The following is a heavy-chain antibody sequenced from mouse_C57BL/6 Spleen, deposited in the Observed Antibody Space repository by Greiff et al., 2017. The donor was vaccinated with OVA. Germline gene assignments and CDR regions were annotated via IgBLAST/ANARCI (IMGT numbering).Heavy chain of an antibody. V-gene: IGHV5-4*01. D-gene: IGHD2-4*01. CDR2: ISDGGSYT. J-gene: IGHJ2*01. Sequence: EVQLVESGGGFVKPGGSLKLSCAASGFTFSSYAMYWVRQTPDKRLERVATISDGGSYTYYPDNVKGRFPISRDNAKNNLYLQMSHLQSEATAMYYCARDRRDYPYYFDYLGQGTTLTVSS. CDR3: ARDRRDYPYYFDY. CDR1: GFTFSSYA.